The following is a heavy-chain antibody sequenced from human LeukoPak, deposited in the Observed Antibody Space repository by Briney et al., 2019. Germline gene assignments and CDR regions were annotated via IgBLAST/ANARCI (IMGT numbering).Heavy chain of an antibody. CDR2: IYYGGDT. V-gene: IGHV4-59*01. J-gene: IGHJ4*02. CDR1: GGSIRSYY. CDR3: ARLQATVSIHAYFDY. Sequence: SGTLSLTCTVSGGSIRSYYWSWIRQSPGKGLEWIGYIYYGGDTNYNPSLKSRVTISVDTSKNQFSLQMSSVTAADTAVYYCARLQATVSIHAYFDYWGQGTLVTVSS. D-gene: IGHD4-17*01.